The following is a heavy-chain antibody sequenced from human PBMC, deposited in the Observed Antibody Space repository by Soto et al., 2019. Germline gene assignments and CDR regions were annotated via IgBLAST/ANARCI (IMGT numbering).Heavy chain of an antibody. CDR2: ISSRSSTI. D-gene: IGHD2-8*01. CDR1: GFTFSDYY. Sequence: QVQLVESGGGLVKPGGSLRLSCAASGFTFSDYYMSWSRQAPGKGLEWVSYISSRSSTIFYADSVKGRFTISRDNVKNSLYLKMNSLRAEDTAVYYCASGTNGAFFVYWGQGILVTVSS. V-gene: IGHV3-11*01. CDR3: ASGTNGAFFVY. J-gene: IGHJ4*02.